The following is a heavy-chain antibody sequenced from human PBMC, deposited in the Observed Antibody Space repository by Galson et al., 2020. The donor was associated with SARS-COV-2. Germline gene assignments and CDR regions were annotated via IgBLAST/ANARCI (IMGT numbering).Heavy chain of an antibody. D-gene: IGHD1-26*01. Sequence: SEPLTLTCAVSGGSISSSNWWSWVRQHPGHGLEWIGEIYHSGSTNYNPSLKSRVTIPVDKSKNQFSLKLSSVTAADTAVDYCARSIAGATTSWGQGSLVTV. CDR2: IYHSGST. CDR1: GGSISSSNW. J-gene: IGHJ5*02. V-gene: IGHV4-4*02. CDR3: ARSIAGATTS.